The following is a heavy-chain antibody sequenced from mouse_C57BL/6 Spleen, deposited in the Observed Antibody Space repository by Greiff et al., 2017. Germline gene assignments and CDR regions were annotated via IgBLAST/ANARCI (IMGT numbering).Heavy chain of an antibody. CDR2: FYPGSGSI. CDR3: ERYEEVYYYGGSSAWFAY. D-gene: IGHD1-1*01. J-gene: IGHJ3*01. CDR1: GYTFTEYS. V-gene: IGHV1-62-2*01. Sequence: QVQLQQSGAELVKPGASVKLSCKASGYTFTEYSIHWVKQRSGQGLEWIGWFYPGSGSIKYNEKFKDKATLTADKSSSTVYMELRRLTSEDSAVYFCERYEEVYYYGGSSAWFAYWGQGTLVTVSA.